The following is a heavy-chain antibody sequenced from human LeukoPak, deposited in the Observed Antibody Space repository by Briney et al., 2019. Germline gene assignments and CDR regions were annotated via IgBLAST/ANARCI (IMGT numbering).Heavy chain of an antibody. Sequence: SETLSLNCAVSGFSITGGYYWVWIRQPPGKGLEWIGRVYHNGNTLFNTSLKSRVTLSVDSSKNQFSLRLSSVTAADTARYYCARNEGIVVAGTWFDNWGQGTLVIVSS. CDR2: VYHNGNT. V-gene: IGHV4-38-2*01. D-gene: IGHD6-19*01. CDR1: GFSITGGYY. J-gene: IGHJ4*02. CDR3: ARNEGIVVAGTWFDN.